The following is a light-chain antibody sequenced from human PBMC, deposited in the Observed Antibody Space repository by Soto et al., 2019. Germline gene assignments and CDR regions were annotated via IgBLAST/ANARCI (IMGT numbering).Light chain of an antibody. J-gene: IGLJ2*01. V-gene: IGLV1-51*01. Sequence: QSVLPQPPSVSAAPGQRVSISCSGASSNIGKNSVSWYQQLPATAPKLLIYDDHQRPSGIPDRFSASKSGTSATLDITGLQPADEADYYCATWDLTLSAGVLFGGGTKVTVL. CDR2: DDH. CDR3: ATWDLTLSAGVL. CDR1: SSNIGKNS.